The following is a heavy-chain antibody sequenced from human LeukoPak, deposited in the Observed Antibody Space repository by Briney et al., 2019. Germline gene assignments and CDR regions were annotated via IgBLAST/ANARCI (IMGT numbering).Heavy chain of an antibody. CDR1: GFTFSSYA. CDR2: ISSNGGST. V-gene: IGHV3-64*01. CDR3: ARSKEAATDY. J-gene: IGHJ4*02. Sequence: GGPLRLSCAASGFTFSSYAMHWVRQAPGKGLEYVSAISSNGGSTYYANSVKGRFTISRDNSKNTLYLQMGSLRAEDMAVYYCARSKEAATDYWGQGTLVTVSS. D-gene: IGHD6-25*01.